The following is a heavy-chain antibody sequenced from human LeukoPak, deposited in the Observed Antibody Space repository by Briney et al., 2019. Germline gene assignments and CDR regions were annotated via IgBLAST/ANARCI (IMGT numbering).Heavy chain of an antibody. CDR3: AKGAGGNNAFDI. D-gene: IGHD4-23*01. J-gene: IGHJ3*02. CDR2: ISYDGSNK. V-gene: IGHV3-30*18. CDR1: GFTFSSYG. Sequence: GGSLRLSCAASGFTFSSYGMHWVRQAPGKGLEWVAVISYDGSNKYYADSVKGRFTISRDNSKNTLYLQMNSLRAEDTAVYYCAKGAGGNNAFDIWGQGTMVTVSS.